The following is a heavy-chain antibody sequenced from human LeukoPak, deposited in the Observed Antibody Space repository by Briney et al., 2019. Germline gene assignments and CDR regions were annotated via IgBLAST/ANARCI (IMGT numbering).Heavy chain of an antibody. V-gene: IGHV1-2*02. Sequence: GASVKVSCKASGYTFTGKDMHWVRQAPGQGLEWMGWINPNTGDTNYAQKFQGRVTMTRDTTISTAYMELSRLTSDDTAVYYCASYPRYSSSPPFDYWGQGTLVTISS. CDR1: GYTFTGKD. J-gene: IGHJ4*02. D-gene: IGHD6-19*01. CDR3: ASYPRYSSSPPFDY. CDR2: INPNTGDT.